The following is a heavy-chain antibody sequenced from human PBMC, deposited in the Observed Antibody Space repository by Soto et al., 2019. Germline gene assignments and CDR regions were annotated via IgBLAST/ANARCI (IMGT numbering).Heavy chain of an antibody. D-gene: IGHD5-12*01. CDR3: ARQGEKWLRYFDY. J-gene: IGHJ4*02. CDR2: IYYSGST. V-gene: IGHV4-39*01. Sequence: LDTLCLTCTVFGGTIISSSYYWGWIRQPPGKGLEWIGSIYYSGSTYYNPSLKSRVTISVDTSKNQFSLKLSSVTAADTAVYYCARQGEKWLRYFDYWGQGTLVTVSS. CDR1: GGTIISSSYY.